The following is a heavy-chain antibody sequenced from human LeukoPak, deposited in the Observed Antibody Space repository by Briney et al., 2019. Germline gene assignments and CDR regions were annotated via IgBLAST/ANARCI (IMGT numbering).Heavy chain of an antibody. CDR1: GFIFNNYG. Sequence: GGSLRLSCAASGFIFNNYGLIWVRQAPGKGLEWVSAISNDGGGTNYADFVKGRFTISRDNSKNTLFLQMNSLRAEDTALYYCATDGAGFDTWGQGVLVTVSS. CDR2: ISNDGGGT. V-gene: IGHV3-23*01. CDR3: ATDGAGFDT. J-gene: IGHJ5*02.